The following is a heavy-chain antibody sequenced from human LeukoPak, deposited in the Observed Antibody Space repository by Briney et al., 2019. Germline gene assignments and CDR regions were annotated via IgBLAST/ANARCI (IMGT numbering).Heavy chain of an antibody. J-gene: IGHJ4*02. CDR2: INPNNGGT. CDR3: ARDSIAVAPFDY. CDR1: GYTFTGYY. V-gene: IGHV1-2*06. D-gene: IGHD6-19*01. Sequence: ASVKVSCKASGYTFTGYYMHWVRQAPGQGLEWMGRINPNNGGTNYAQKLQGRVTMTTDTSTSTAYMELRSLRSDDTAVYYCARDSIAVAPFDYWGQGTLVTVSS.